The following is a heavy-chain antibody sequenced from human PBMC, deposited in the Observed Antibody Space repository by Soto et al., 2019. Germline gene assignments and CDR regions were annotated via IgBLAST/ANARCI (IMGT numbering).Heavy chain of an antibody. J-gene: IGHJ4*02. Sequence: GGSLRLSCAASGFTFSSYGMHWVRQAPGKGLEWVAVISYDGSNKYYADSVKGRFTISRDNSKNTLYLQMNSLRAEDTAVYYCAKAPKTCYDFWSGLQPGFDYWGQGTLVTVSS. D-gene: IGHD3-3*01. CDR1: GFTFSSYG. V-gene: IGHV3-30*18. CDR2: ISYDGSNK. CDR3: AKAPKTCYDFWSGLQPGFDY.